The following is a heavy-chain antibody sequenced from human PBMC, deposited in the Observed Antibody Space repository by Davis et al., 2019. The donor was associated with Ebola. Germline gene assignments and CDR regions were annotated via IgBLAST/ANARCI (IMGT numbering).Heavy chain of an antibody. V-gene: IGHV3-73*01. D-gene: IGHD4-17*01. CDR3: TSTVTHGDY. Sequence: GESLKISCAASGFTFSGSAMHWVRQASGKGLEWVGRIRSKANSYATAYAASVKGRFTISRDDSKNTAYLQMNSLKTEDTAVYYCTSTVTHGDYWGQGTLVTVSS. J-gene: IGHJ4*02. CDR2: IRSKANSYAT. CDR1: GFTFSGSA.